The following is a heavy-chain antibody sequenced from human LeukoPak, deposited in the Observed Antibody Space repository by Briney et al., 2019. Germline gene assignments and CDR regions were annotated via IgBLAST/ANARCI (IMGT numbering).Heavy chain of an antibody. J-gene: IGHJ5*02. D-gene: IGHD6-13*01. CDR3: ARDVGAAAGTWGTDWFDP. Sequence: SETLSLTCTVSGGSISSHYWSWVRQPLGRGLEWIGYIYYSGSTNYNPSLKSRVTISVDTSKNQFSLKLSSVTAADTAVYYCARDVGAAAGTWGTDWFDPWCQRTLVTVSS. CDR2: IYYSGST. V-gene: IGHV4-59*11. CDR1: GGSISSHY.